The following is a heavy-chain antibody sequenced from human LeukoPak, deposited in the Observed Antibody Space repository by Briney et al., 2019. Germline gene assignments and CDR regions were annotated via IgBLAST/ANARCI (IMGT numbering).Heavy chain of an antibody. CDR2: IYPGGDI. Sequence: GGSLRLSCAASEVTVTSNYLSWVRQAPGRGLQWVSLIYPGGDIYYADSVKGRFIISRDNSKNTLSLQMNSLTADDTAVYYCVRGPRYYDDSGFHYGVFDIWGQGTVVTVSS. D-gene: IGHD3-22*01. CDR1: EVTVTSNY. CDR3: VRGPRYYDDSGFHYGVFDI. V-gene: IGHV3-53*01. J-gene: IGHJ3*02.